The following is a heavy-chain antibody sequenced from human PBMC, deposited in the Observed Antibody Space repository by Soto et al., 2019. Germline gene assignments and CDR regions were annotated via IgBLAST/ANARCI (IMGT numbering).Heavy chain of an antibody. CDR3: AKSGGYENYYYYYYMDV. Sequence: PGGSLRLFCAASGFTFSSYAMSWVRQAPGKGLEWVSAISGSGGSTYYADSVKGRFTISRDNSKNTLYLQMNSLRAEDTAVYYCAKSGGYENYYYYYYMDVWGKGTTVTVSS. D-gene: IGHD5-12*01. J-gene: IGHJ6*03. CDR2: ISGSGGST. CDR1: GFTFSSYA. V-gene: IGHV3-23*01.